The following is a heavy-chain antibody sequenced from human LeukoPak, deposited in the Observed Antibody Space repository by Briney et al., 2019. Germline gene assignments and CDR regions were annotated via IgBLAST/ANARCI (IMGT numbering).Heavy chain of an antibody. V-gene: IGHV1-3*03. CDR3: ARGGATNYYYYMDV. J-gene: IGHJ6*03. D-gene: IGHD1-1*01. CDR1: GYTFTSYA. CDR2: INAGNGNT. Sequence: ASVKVSCKASGYTFTSYAMHWARQAPGQRLEWMGWINAGNGNTKYSQEFQGRVTITRDTSASTAYMELSSLRSEDMAVYYCARGGATNYYYYMDVWGKGTTVTVSS.